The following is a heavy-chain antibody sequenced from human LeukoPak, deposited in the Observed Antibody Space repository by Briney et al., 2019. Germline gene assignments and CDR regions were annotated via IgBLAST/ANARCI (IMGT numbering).Heavy chain of an antibody. CDR3: ARERGYCSSSTCYTSDAFDM. CDR1: GYTFTGYY. J-gene: IGHJ3*02. CDR2: INPNTGDT. D-gene: IGHD2-2*02. V-gene: IGHV1-2*02. Sequence: ASVKVSCKTSGYTFTGYYIHWVRQAPGHGLEWMGWINPNTGDTKYAQRFQGRVTMTRDTSISTAYMELSGLRSDDTAVYYCARERGYCSSSTCYTSDAFDMWGQGTMVTVSS.